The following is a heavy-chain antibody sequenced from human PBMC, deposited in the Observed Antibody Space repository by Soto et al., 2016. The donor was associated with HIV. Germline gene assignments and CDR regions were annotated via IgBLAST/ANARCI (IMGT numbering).Heavy chain of an antibody. V-gene: IGHV1-69*13. CDR3: ARANEHHDESGHRQDYHYVMDV. Sequence: QVQLVQSGAEVKKPGSSVKVSCKASGGTFSRYAISWVRQAPGQGLEWMGGIIPIFGTPKYAQKIQGRVTITADESTSTAYMELRSLRSEDTAVYFCARANEHHDESGHRQDYHYVMDVWGLGTTVTVSS. D-gene: IGHD2-15*01. J-gene: IGHJ6*02. CDR2: IIPIFGTP. CDR1: GGTFSRYA.